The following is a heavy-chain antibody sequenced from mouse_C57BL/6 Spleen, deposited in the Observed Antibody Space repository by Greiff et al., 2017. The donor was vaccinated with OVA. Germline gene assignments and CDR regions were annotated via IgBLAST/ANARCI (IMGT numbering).Heavy chain of an antibody. CDR2: IYPYNGVS. V-gene: IGHV1-31*01. Sequence: EVQLQQSGPELVKPGASVKISCKASGYSFTGYYMHWVKQSHGNILDWIGYIYPYNGVSSYNQKFKGKATLTVDKSSSTAYMELRSLTSEDSAVYYGARGITTDSRGYFDVWGTGTTVTVSS. CDR1: GYSFTGYY. D-gene: IGHD1-1*01. CDR3: ARGITTDSRGYFDV. J-gene: IGHJ1*03.